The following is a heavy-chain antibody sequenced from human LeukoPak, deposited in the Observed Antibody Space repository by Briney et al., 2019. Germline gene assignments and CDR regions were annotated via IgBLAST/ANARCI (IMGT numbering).Heavy chain of an antibody. V-gene: IGHV3-30*03. CDR2: ISYDGSNK. Sequence: GGSLRLSCAASGFTFSSYGMHWVRQAPGKGLEWVAVISYDGSNKYYADSVKGRFTIPRDNSNNMLYLQMNSLRAEDTAVYYCASAGGGSAHWGQGTLVTVSS. J-gene: IGHJ4*02. CDR1: GFTFSSYG. CDR3: ASAGGGSAH. D-gene: IGHD1-26*01.